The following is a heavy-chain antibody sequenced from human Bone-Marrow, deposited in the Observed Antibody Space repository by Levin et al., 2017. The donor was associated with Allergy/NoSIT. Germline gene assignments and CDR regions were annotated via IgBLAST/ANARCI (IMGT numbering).Heavy chain of an antibody. D-gene: IGHD6-13*01. CDR2: IYYSGTT. CDR1: GDSIRSTSYY. CDR3: VRGSEAGYSWFDP. V-gene: IGHV4-39*01. Sequence: SETLSLTCAVSGDSIRSTSYYWGWIRQPPGKGLEWIGSIYYSGTTYYNPSLKSRVTMSVDTSRNEFSLKVRSVTAAYTAVYSWVRGSEAGYSWFDPWGQGTLVTVSA. J-gene: IGHJ5*02.